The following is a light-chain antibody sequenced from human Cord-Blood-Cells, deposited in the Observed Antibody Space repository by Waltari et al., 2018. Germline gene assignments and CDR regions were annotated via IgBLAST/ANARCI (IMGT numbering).Light chain of an antibody. CDR3: SSYTSSSTE. CDR2: DVS. V-gene: IGLV2-14*01. CDR1: RSDVGGYNY. Sequence: QSALTQPASVSGSPGQSITISCTGTRSDVGGYNYLSWYQQHPGKPPKLMIYDVSKRPSGVSNRFSGSKSGNTASLTISGLQAEDEADYYCSSYTSSSTEFGGGTKLTVL. J-gene: IGLJ2*01.